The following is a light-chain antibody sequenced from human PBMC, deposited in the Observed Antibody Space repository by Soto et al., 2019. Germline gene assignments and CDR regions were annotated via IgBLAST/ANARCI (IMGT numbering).Light chain of an antibody. V-gene: IGKV1-39*01. CDR3: QQSYNSPPIT. CDR1: QSIFSS. J-gene: IGKJ5*01. CDR2: AAS. Sequence: DIQMTHSPFSMSASFGDRVTITCRAGQSIFSSLNWYQHKPGKAPKLLIYAASTLQSGVPSRFRGSGYGTDFALTISSLTPEDFATYYCQQSYNSPPITFGQGTRLEIK.